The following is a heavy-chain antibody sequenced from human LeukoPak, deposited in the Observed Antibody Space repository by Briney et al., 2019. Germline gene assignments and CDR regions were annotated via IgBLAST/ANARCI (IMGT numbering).Heavy chain of an antibody. Sequence: GGSLRLSCAASGFTFSSYWMSWVRQAPGKGREWVANIKQDGSEKKYVDSVKGRLTISRDNAKKSLYLQMNSLRAEDTAVYYCARGKYDSSGYPLLGFDYWGQGTLVTVSS. J-gene: IGHJ4*02. V-gene: IGHV3-7*01. CDR1: GFTFSSYW. D-gene: IGHD3-22*01. CDR3: ARGKYDSSGYPLLGFDY. CDR2: IKQDGSEK.